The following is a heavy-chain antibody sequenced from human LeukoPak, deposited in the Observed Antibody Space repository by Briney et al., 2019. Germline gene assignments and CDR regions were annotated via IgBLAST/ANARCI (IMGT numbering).Heavy chain of an antibody. CDR3: ASGYSYDLFDY. Sequence: SETLSLTCTVSGGSISSSSYYWGWIRQPPGKGLEWMGSINYSGSTYHNPSLKSRVTISVDTPKNQFSLKLSSVTAADTAVFYCASGYSYDLFDYWGQGTLVTVSS. V-gene: IGHV4-39*07. CDR1: GGSISSSSYY. CDR2: INYSGST. D-gene: IGHD5-18*01. J-gene: IGHJ4*02.